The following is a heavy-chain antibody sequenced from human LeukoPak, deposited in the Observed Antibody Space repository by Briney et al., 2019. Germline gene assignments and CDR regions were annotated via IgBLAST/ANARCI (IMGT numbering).Heavy chain of an antibody. V-gene: IGHV3-48*03. Sequence: GGSLRLSCAASGFTFSSYEMNWVRQAPGKGLEWVSYISSSGSTIYYADSVKGRFTISRDNVKNSLYLQMNSLRAEDTAVYYCARDRILGLRPTYFDYWGQGTLVTVSS. CDR3: ARDRILGLRPTYFDY. CDR2: ISSSGSTI. CDR1: GFTFSSYE. D-gene: IGHD3-16*01. J-gene: IGHJ4*02.